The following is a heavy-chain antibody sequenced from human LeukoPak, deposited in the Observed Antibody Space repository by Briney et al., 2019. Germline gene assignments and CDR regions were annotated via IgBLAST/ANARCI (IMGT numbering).Heavy chain of an antibody. V-gene: IGHV1-58*01. CDR3: AADQRGAQGPFANY. Sequence: SVKVSCKASGFTFTRSAVQWVRQARGQRLEWIGWIVVGRGNTNYAQKFQERATITRDMSTSTAYMELSSLRSEDTAVYYCAADQRGAQGPFANYWGQGTLVTVSS. CDR1: GFTFTRSA. CDR2: IVVGRGNT. J-gene: IGHJ4*02. D-gene: IGHD3-9*01.